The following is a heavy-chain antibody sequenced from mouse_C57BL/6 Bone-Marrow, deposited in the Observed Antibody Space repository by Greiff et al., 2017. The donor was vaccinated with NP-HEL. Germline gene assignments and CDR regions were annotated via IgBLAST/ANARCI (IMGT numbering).Heavy chain of an antibody. D-gene: IGHD1-1*01. Sequence: QVQLQQSGAELVRPGTSVKMSCKASGYTFTNYWIGWAKQRPGHGLEWIGDIYPGGGYTNYNEKVKGKATLTADKSSSTAYMQFSSLTSEDSAIYSCAREGDGSRFDYWGQGTTLTVSS. J-gene: IGHJ2*01. V-gene: IGHV1-63*01. CDR1: GYTFTNYW. CDR3: AREGDGSRFDY. CDR2: IYPGGGYT.